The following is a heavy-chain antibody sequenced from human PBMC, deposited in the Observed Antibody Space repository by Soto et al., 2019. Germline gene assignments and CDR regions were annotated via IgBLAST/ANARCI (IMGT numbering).Heavy chain of an antibody. J-gene: IGHJ4*02. D-gene: IGHD6-13*01. CDR1: GASFSSYY. V-gene: IGHV4-59*01. Sequence: PSETLSITCTVSGASFSSYYWSWIRQPPGKGLEWIGYIYYSGSTNYNPSLKSRVTISVDTSKNQFSLKLSSVTAADTAVYYCARGLATAAAEAHWGQGTLVTVSS. CDR3: ARGLATAAAEAH. CDR2: IYYSGST.